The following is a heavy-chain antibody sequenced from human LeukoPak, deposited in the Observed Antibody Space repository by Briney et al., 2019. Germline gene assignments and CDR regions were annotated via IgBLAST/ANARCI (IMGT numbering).Heavy chain of an antibody. CDR1: GYTSTSYD. CDR3: ARDRITIFGPWSYYYYMDV. V-gene: IGHV1-8*01. J-gene: IGHJ6*03. D-gene: IGHD3-3*01. Sequence: ASVEVSCKASGYTSTSYDINWVRQATGQGLEWMGWTNPNSGNTGYAQKFQGRVTMTRNTSISTAYMELSSQRSEDTAVYYCARDRITIFGPWSYYYYMDVWGKGTTVTVSS. CDR2: TNPNSGNT.